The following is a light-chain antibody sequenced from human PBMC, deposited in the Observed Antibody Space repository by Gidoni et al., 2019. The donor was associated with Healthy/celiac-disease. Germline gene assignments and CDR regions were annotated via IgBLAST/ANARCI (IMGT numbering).Light chain of an antibody. CDR2: SNN. J-gene: IGLJ3*02. CDR1: SSNIGSNY. V-gene: IGLV1-47*02. CDR3: AAWDDSLSGRV. Sequence: QSVLTQPPSASGTPGHRVTLSCSGSSSNIGSNYVYWYQQLPGTAPKLLIYSNNQRPSGVPDRVSGSKSGTSASLAISGLRSEDEADYYCAAWDDSLSGRVFGGGTKLTVL.